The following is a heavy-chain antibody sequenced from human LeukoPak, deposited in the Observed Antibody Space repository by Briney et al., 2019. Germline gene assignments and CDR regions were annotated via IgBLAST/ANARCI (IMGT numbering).Heavy chain of an antibody. D-gene: IGHD2-2*01. CDR3: ARVLCSSTSCYDWFDP. Sequence: SETLSLTCTVSGGSISSYYWSWIRQPPGKGLEWIGYIYYTGNTHYNFSLKSRVTISVATSKNQFSLKLSSVTAADTAVYYCARVLCSSTSCYDWFDPWGQGTLVTVSS. CDR1: GGSISSYY. CDR2: IYYTGNT. J-gene: IGHJ5*02. V-gene: IGHV4-59*01.